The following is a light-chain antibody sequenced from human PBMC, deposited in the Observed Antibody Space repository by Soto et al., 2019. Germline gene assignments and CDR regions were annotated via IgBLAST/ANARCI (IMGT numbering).Light chain of an antibody. CDR1: QSISVW. CDR2: DAP. V-gene: IGKV1-5*01. CDR3: QQYNSYSWT. Sequence: DIQMTQSPSTLSASVGERVTITCRASQSISVWLAWYQQKPGRAPKLLIYDAPNLESGVPSRFSGSGSGTEFTLAISSLQPDDFATYYCQQYNSYSWTFGQGTKVEIK. J-gene: IGKJ1*01.